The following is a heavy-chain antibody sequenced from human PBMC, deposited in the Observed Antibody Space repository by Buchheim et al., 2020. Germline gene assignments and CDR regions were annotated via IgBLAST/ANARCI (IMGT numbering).Heavy chain of an antibody. V-gene: IGHV3-11*06. D-gene: IGHD4-17*01. CDR2: ISSSSSYT. J-gene: IGHJ6*04. CDR1: GFTFSDYY. CDR3: ARDTVTTSPYYYYGMDV. Sequence: QVQLVESGGGLVKPGGSLRLSCAASGFTFSDYYMSWIRQAPGKGLEWVSYISSSSSYTNYADSVKGRFTISRDNAKNSLYLQMNSLRAEDTAVYYCARDTVTTSPYYYYGMDVWGKGTT.